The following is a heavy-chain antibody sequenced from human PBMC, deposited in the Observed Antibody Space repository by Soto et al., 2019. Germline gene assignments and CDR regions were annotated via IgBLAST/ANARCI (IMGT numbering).Heavy chain of an antibody. CDR2: VSGNEGKS. J-gene: IGHJ4*02. Sequence: EVQLLESGGGLIHPGGSPRLSCATSGFTFRNFAINWVRQAPGKGLEWVSRVSGNEGKSYYADSVKGRFTISRDNSRATVYLQMVSLRADDTAVYYCGKEREETWIQSGAHCFDYWRQGTLVTVSS. D-gene: IGHD5-18*01. CDR1: GFTFRNFA. V-gene: IGHV3-23*01. CDR3: GKEREETWIQSGAHCFDY.